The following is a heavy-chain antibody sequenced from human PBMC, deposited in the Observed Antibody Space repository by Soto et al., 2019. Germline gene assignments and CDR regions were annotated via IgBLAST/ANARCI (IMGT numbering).Heavy chain of an antibody. J-gene: IGHJ4*02. CDR3: ARAQMYSGAYHDF. V-gene: IGHV1-18*04. Sequence: QVQLVQSGAEVENPGASVKVSCKASGYTFTNFGINWVRQAPGQGLEWMGWVTPNNGNANYAQKHQGRLTITTDTSANTAYIELRSLRSDDTAVYYCARAQMYSGAYHDFWGQGTLVTVSS. CDR1: GYTFTNFG. CDR2: VTPNNGNA. D-gene: IGHD1-26*01.